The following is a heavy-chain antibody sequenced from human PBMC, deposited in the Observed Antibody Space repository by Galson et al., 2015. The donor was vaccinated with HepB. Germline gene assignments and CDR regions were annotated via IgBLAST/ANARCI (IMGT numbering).Heavy chain of an antibody. CDR2: ISSGSRYH. J-gene: IGHJ4*02. CDR1: GFTFSSYS. D-gene: IGHD6-19*01. V-gene: IGHV3-21*01. CDR3: ARDCSGWSRDF. Sequence: SLRLSCAGSGFTFSSYSMSWVRQAPGEGLEWVSSISSGSRYHYYAGSVKGRFTISRDDAKNSLYLQMNSLRAEDTATYYCARDCSGWSRDFWGQGTLVTVSP.